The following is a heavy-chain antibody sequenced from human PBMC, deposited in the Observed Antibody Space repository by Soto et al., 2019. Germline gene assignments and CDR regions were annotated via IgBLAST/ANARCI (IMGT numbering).Heavy chain of an antibody. D-gene: IGHD3-10*01. J-gene: IGHJ3*02. CDR3: AKDLAEGPGSGDAFDI. CDR2: ISGSGANT. V-gene: IGHV3-23*01. CDR1: GFTFSSFA. Sequence: EVQLLESGGGLVQPGGSLRLSCAASGFTFSSFAMSWVHQAPGKGLEWVSGISGSGANTFNADSVKGRFTISRDISKNTLYLQMNSLRAEDTAVYYCAKDLAEGPGSGDAFDIWGQGTMVTVSS.